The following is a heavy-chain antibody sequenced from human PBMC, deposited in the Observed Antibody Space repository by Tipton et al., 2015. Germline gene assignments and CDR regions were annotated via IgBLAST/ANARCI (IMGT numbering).Heavy chain of an antibody. V-gene: IGHV3-49*04. CDR3: TRAEYTGSYYGFDI. CDR1: GFIFGDHA. Sequence: SLRLSCTASGFIFGDHAMSWVCKAPGKGLEWVGFIRSKAYGETAEYAASAKGRFTISRDDSKSVTYLEMNSLTTEDTALYFCTRAEYTGSYYGFDIWGQGTMVSVSS. D-gene: IGHD1-26*01. CDR2: IRSKAYGETA. J-gene: IGHJ3*02.